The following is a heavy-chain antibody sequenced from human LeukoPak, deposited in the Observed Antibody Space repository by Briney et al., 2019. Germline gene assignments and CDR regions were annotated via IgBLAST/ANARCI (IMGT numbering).Heavy chain of an antibody. CDR1: GGSFRAYY. J-gene: IGHJ5*02. V-gene: IGHV4-34*01. D-gene: IGHD3-22*01. CDR2: INHGGTT. CDR3: ASHGKSDYYDSSGYMSHWFDP. Sequence: SETLSLTCAVYGGSFRAYYWNWIRQPPGKGLEWIGEINHGGTTNYNPSLNSRVTISVDTSKNQFSLKLSSVTAADTAVYCCASHGKSDYYDSSGYMSHWFDPWGQGTLVTVSS.